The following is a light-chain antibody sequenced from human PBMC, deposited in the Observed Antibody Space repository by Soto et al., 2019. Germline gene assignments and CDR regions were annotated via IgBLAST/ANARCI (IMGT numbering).Light chain of an antibody. Sequence: EIVMTQSPASLSVSPGERVTLSCRSIQSVRTNLAWYHQRPGQAPRLLIYAASARATGIPARFSGSGSGTDFTLTISSLEPEDFAVYYCQQRSNWPPGITFGQGTRLEIK. CDR1: QSVRTN. V-gene: IGKV3-11*01. J-gene: IGKJ5*01. CDR3: QQRSNWPPGIT. CDR2: AAS.